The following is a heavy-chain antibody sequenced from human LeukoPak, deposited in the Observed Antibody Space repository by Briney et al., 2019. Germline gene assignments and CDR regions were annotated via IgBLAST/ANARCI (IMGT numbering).Heavy chain of an antibody. V-gene: IGHV3-48*03. CDR3: ARVATMVRVPLDALDI. D-gene: IGHD3-10*01. CDR1: GFTFSSYE. CDR2: ISSSGSTI. J-gene: IGHJ3*02. Sequence: PGGSLRLSCAASGFTFSSYEMNWVRQAPGKGLEWVSYISSSGSTIYYADSVKGRFTISRDNAKNSLYLQMNSLRAEDTAAYYCARVATMVRVPLDALDIWGQGTMASVSS.